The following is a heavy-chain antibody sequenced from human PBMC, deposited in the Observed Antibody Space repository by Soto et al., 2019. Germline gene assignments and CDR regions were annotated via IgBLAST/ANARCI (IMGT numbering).Heavy chain of an antibody. CDR3: AKDRIVSPTLDY. J-gene: IGHJ4*02. CDR2: ISYDGSNK. V-gene: IGHV3-30*18. Sequence: GSLRLSCAASGFTFSTEGIDWVSQAPGKGLEWVAVISYDGSNKYYADSVKGRFTISRDNSKNTLYLQMNSLRAEDTAVYYCAKDRIVSPTLDYWGQGTLVTVSS. CDR1: GFTFSTEG. D-gene: IGHD1-26*01.